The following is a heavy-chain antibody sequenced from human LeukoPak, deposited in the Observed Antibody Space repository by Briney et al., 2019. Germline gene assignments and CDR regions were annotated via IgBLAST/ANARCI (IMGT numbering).Heavy chain of an antibody. CDR1: GFTFDDYV. Sequence: GRSLGLSCAASGFTFDDYVMHWVRQAPGKGLEWVSGISWNSGSIGYADSVKGRFTISRDNAKNSLYLQMNSLRAEDTALYYCAKETGWFDPWGQGTLVTVS. V-gene: IGHV3-9*01. CDR2: ISWNSGSI. J-gene: IGHJ5*02. CDR3: AKETGWFDP.